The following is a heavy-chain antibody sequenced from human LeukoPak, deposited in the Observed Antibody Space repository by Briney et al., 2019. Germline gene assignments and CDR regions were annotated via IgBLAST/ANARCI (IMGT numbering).Heavy chain of an antibody. CDR1: GFSFSNYA. CDR2: IIGSSGST. Sequence: GGPLRLSCVASGFSFSNYAMNWVRQAPGKGLEWVSLIIGSSGSTFYADSVKGRFTISRDKSKNTLYLQMNSLRAEDTAVYYCAKGAYDYVEIAYFDYWGQGSLVTVSS. V-gene: IGHV3-23*01. J-gene: IGHJ4*02. CDR3: AKGAYDYVEIAYFDY. D-gene: IGHD5-12*01.